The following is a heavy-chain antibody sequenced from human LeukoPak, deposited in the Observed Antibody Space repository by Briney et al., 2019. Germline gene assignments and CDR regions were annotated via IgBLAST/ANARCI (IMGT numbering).Heavy chain of an antibody. CDR1: GFTFSSYA. Sequence: GSLRLSCAASGFTFSSYAMSWVRQPPGKGLEWIGEINHSGSTNYNPSLKSRVTISVDTSKNQFSLKLSSVTAADTAVYYCARGQVVATISDAFDIWGQGTMVTVSS. CDR3: ARGQVVATISDAFDI. J-gene: IGHJ3*02. V-gene: IGHV4-34*01. D-gene: IGHD5-12*01. CDR2: INHSGST.